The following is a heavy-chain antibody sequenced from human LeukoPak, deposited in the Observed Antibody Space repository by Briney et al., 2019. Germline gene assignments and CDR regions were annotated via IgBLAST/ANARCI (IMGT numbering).Heavy chain of an antibody. Sequence: GRSLRLSCAASGFTFSSYAMHWVRQAPGKGLEGVAVISYDGSNKYYADSVKGRFTISRDNSKNTLYLQMNSLRAEDTAVYYCARERPDLAVAGPESPGGAFDIWGQGTMVTVSS. V-gene: IGHV3-30*04. D-gene: IGHD6-19*01. CDR2: ISYDGSNK. CDR3: ARERPDLAVAGPESPGGAFDI. CDR1: GFTFSSYA. J-gene: IGHJ3*02.